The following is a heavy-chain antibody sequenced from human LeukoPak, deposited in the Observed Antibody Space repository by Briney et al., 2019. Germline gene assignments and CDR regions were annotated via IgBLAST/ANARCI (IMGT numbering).Heavy chain of an antibody. CDR2: ISSSGSTI. V-gene: IGHV3-11*04. CDR1: GFTFSDYY. D-gene: IGHD7-27*01. CDR3: ARAIWGVGEYYFDY. J-gene: IGHJ4*02. Sequence: PGGSLRLSCAASGFTFSDYYMSWVRQARGKRLGWASYISSSGSTIYYADSVKGRFTIARDNAKNSLYLQMNSLRAEDTAVYYCARAIWGVGEYYFDYWGQGTLVTVSS.